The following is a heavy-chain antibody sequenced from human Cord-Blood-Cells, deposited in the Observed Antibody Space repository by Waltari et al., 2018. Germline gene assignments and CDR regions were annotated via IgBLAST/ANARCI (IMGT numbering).Heavy chain of an antibody. J-gene: IGHJ6*02. CDR1: GGTFSSYA. Sequence: QVQLVQSGAEVKKPGSSVKVSCKASGGTFSSYAISWVRQAPGQGLEWMGGISPIFGTANYAQKFQGRVTITADKSTSTAYMELSSLRSEDTAVYYCARVSDYYGSGSYYYYYYGMDVWGQGTTVTVSS. CDR2: ISPIFGTA. V-gene: IGHV1-69*06. CDR3: ARVSDYYGSGSYYYYYYGMDV. D-gene: IGHD3-10*01.